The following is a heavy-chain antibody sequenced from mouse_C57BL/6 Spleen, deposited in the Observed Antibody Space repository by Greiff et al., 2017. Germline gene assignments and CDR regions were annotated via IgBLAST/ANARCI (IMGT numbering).Heavy chain of an antibody. CDR2: IYPRDGST. J-gene: IGHJ1*03. Sequence: QVQLQQSGPELVKPGASVKLSCKASGYTFTSYDINWVQQRPGQGLEWIGWIYPRDGSTKYNEKFKGKATLTVDTSSSTAYMELPSLTSEDSAVYCCARGGLLRVWYFEVWGTGTTVTVSS. D-gene: IGHD1-1*01. CDR3: ARGGLLRVWYFEV. CDR1: GYTFTSYD. V-gene: IGHV1-85*01.